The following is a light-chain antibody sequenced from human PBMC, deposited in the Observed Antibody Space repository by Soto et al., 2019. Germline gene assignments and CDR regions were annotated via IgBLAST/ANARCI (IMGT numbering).Light chain of an antibody. CDR3: QQDLRPTLT. J-gene: IGKJ3*01. CDR1: QSISSY. CDR2: DAS. V-gene: IGKV1-39*01. Sequence: DIQMTQSPSSLSASVGDRVTITGRASQSISSYLNWYPQKXGKAPKXXISDASSLETGVPSRGSGSGSGTDCTRTIGSLQPEDFETDDCQQDLRPTLTFGPGTKVDN.